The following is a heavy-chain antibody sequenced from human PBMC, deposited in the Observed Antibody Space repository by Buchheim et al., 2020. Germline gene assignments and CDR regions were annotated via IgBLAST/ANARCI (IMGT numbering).Heavy chain of an antibody. Sequence: QLQLQESGPGLVKPSETLSLTCTVSGGPLSSSNDYWGWIRQPPGKGLELIGTIFYTGTTFYNPSLTSRVTISVDTSKNQFSLKLSSVTAADTAVYYCARHPTQLWFGDLLPLTYFDYWGQGTL. CDR3: ARHPTQLWFGDLLPLTYFDY. CDR2: IFYTGTT. CDR1: GGPLSSSNDY. D-gene: IGHD3-10*01. V-gene: IGHV4-39*01. J-gene: IGHJ4*02.